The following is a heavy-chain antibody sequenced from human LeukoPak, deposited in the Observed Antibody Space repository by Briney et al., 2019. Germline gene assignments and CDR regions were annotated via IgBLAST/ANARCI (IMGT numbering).Heavy chain of an antibody. CDR2: ISYDGSNK. V-gene: IGHV3-30*04. Sequence: GGSLRLSCAASGFTFSSYAMHWVRQAPGKGLEWVAVISYDGSNKYYADSVKGRFTISRDNSKNTLYLQMNSLRADDTAVYYCAKEIYGDSTGGRFQHWGQGTLVTVSS. J-gene: IGHJ1*01. CDR3: AKEIYGDSTGGRFQH. CDR1: GFTFSSYA. D-gene: IGHD4-17*01.